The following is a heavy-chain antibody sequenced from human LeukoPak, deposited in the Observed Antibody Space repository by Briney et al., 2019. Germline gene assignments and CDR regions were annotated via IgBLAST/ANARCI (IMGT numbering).Heavy chain of an antibody. J-gene: IGHJ4*02. CDR2: TYYRSKWYN. Sequence: SQTLSLTCAISGDSVSSNNAAWNWIRQSPSRGLERLGGTYYRSKWYNDYAVSVKSRITINPDTSKNQFSLHLNSVTPEDTAVYYCARDPPLKDPFLISGYYFDYWGQGTLVTVSS. V-gene: IGHV6-1*01. CDR1: GDSVSSNNAA. CDR3: ARDPPLKDPFLISGYYFDY. D-gene: IGHD3-22*01.